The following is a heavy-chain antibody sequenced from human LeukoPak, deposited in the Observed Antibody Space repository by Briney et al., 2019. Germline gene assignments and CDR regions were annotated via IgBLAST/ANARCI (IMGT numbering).Heavy chain of an antibody. CDR3: ARDGDDSSGYYGDY. V-gene: IGHV3-7*01. CDR2: IRQDGSEE. CDR1: GFTFSSYW. J-gene: IGHJ4*02. Sequence: HPGGSLRLSCAASGFTFSSYWMSWVRQAPGKGLEWVANIRQDGSEEFYVDSVKGRFIISRDNAKNSLYLQMNSLRAEDTAVYYCARDGDDSSGYYGDYWGQGTLVTVSS. D-gene: IGHD3-22*01.